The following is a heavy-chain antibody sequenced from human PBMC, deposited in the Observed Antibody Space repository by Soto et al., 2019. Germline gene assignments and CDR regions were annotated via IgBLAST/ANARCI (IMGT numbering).Heavy chain of an antibody. CDR2: ITSSSSYI. D-gene: IGHD4-17*01. V-gene: IGHV3-11*06. CDR3: ARELGRSDYGDYRYYYGMDV. CDR1: GLTFSDYY. Sequence: GGSLRLSCAASGLTFSDYYMSWIRQAPGKGLEWVSYITSSSSYIYYADSVKGRFTISRDNAKNSLYLQMNSLRAEDTAVYYFARELGRSDYGDYRYYYGMDVWGQGTTVTVSS. J-gene: IGHJ6*02.